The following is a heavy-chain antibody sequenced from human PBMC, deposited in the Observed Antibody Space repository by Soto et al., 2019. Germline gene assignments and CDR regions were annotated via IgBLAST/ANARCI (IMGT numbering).Heavy chain of an antibody. CDR3: ASSHPYDSSGYYYYYYGMDV. CDR2: ISAYNGNT. Sequence: QVPLVQSGAEVKKPGASVKVSCKASGYTFTSYGISWVRQAPGQGLEWMGWISAYNGNTNYAQKLQGRVTMTTDTSTSTAYMELRSLRSDDTAVYYCASSHPYDSSGYYYYYYGMDVWGQGTTVTVSS. D-gene: IGHD3-22*01. V-gene: IGHV1-18*01. CDR1: GYTFTSYG. J-gene: IGHJ6*02.